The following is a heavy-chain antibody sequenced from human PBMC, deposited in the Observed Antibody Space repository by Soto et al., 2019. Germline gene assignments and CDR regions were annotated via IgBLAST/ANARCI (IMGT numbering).Heavy chain of an antibody. Sequence: SETLSLTCTVSGGSISNFYWSWIRQPPGKGLEWIVYISYSGNTNYNPPLKSRVSISVDTSKNHLSLNLTSVTAADTAVYYCARAPMVPSRSYFDSWGQGTPVTVSS. CDR1: GGSISNFY. CDR2: ISYSGNT. J-gene: IGHJ4*02. CDR3: ARAPMVPSRSYFDS. V-gene: IGHV4-59*01. D-gene: IGHD2-8*01.